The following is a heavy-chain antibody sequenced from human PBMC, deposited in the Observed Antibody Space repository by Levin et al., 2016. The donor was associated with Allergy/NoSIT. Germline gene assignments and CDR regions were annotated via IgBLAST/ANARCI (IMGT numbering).Heavy chain of an antibody. V-gene: IGHV3-30*18. CDR2: ISFDGSNK. Sequence: WIRQPPGKGLEWVAVISFDGSNKYYSDSVKGRFTISRDNSKNTLYVQMNSLRAEDTAVYYCAKGMGTMTSTVNFDFWGQGTMVTVSS. D-gene: IGHD3-22*01. J-gene: IGHJ3*01. CDR3: AKGMGTMTSTVNFDF.